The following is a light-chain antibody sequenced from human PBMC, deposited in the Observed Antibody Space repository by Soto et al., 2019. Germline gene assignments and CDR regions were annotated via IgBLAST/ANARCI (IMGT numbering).Light chain of an antibody. CDR1: QSITNW. CDR2: EAS. V-gene: IGKV1-5*03. CDR3: QQYNSYS. Sequence: DIQMTQSPATLSASVGDSVTITCRASQSITNWLAWYQLKPGKAPKLLIHEASNLHSGVSSRFTGSGSGTEFTLTISSLQPDDFATYYCQQYNSYSFGKGTKVDIK. J-gene: IGKJ1*01.